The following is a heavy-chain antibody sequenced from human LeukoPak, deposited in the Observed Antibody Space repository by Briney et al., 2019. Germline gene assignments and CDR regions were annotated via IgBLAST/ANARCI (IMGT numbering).Heavy chain of an antibody. V-gene: IGHV4-34*01. CDR2: INHSGST. J-gene: IGHJ4*02. Sequence: SETLSLACAVYGGSFSGYYWSWIRQPPGKGLEWIGEINHSGSTNYNPSLKSRVTISVDTSKNQFSLKLSSVTAADTAVYYCARGVLWGLFDYWGQGTLVTVSS. CDR3: ARGVLWGLFDY. D-gene: IGHD3-16*01. CDR1: GGSFSGYY.